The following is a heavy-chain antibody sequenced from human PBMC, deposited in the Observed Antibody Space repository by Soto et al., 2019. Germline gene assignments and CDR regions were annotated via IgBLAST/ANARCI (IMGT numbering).Heavy chain of an antibody. Sequence: QVQLVQSGAEVKEPGSSVKVSCKASGGGNLRDYRTTWVRRAPGQGLEWMGGIIPNLGSANYAQNSQGRVTLPADESTNTVYMELRSLVSDDTAVYYCARGGYGYNVGAVYWGQGTPVTVSS. D-gene: IGHD3-10*01. CDR1: GGGNLRDYR. V-gene: IGHV1-69*01. CDR3: ARGGYGYNVGAVY. J-gene: IGHJ4*02. CDR2: IIPNLGSA.